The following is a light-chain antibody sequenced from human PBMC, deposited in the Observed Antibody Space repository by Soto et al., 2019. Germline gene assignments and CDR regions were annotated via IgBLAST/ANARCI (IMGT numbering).Light chain of an antibody. J-gene: IGKJ1*01. CDR2: KVS. V-gene: IGKV2-30*02. Sequence: DFVMTQSPLSLPVTLGQPASISCRSSQRLVHSDGNTYLDWFQQRPGQSPRRLIYKVSNRDSGVPERLRFGGSETDLRLNASRGEAEDVWVYYCMQGIHWHCTVGQGPNVDIK. CDR1: QRLVHSDGNTY. CDR3: MQGIHWHCT.